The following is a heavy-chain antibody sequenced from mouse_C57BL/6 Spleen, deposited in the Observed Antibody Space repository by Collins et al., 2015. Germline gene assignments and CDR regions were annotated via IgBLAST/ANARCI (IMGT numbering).Heavy chain of an antibody. V-gene: IGHV1-26*01. J-gene: IGHJ3*01. CDR2: INPNNGGT. CDR1: GYTFTDYY. Sequence: EVQLQQSGPELVKPGASVKISCKASGYTFTDYYMNWVKQSHGKSLEWIGDINPNNGGTSYNQKFKGKATLTVDKSSSTAYMELRSLTSEDSAVYYCARDGYYEGDWFAYWGQGTLVTVSA. CDR3: ARDGYYEGDWFAY. D-gene: IGHD2-3*01.